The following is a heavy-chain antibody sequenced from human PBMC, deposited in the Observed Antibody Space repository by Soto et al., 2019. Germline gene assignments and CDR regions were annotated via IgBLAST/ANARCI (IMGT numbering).Heavy chain of an antibody. CDR2: IYSTGSA. V-gene: IGHV4-59*11. CDR3: VRGGSWYDS. Sequence: SETLSLTCTVSGGAISGRYWSWVRQPPGKGLQWIGYIYSTGSANYNPSLKSRVTISIDTSRNQSFLSLTSVTAADTAVYYCVRGGSWYDSWGQGTLVTVSS. J-gene: IGHJ5*01. CDR1: GGAISGRY. D-gene: IGHD3-16*01.